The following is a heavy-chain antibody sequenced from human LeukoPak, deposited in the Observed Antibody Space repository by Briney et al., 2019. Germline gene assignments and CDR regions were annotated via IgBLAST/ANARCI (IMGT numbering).Heavy chain of an antibody. CDR3: ARNGGIYYYYYMDV. Sequence: ASVTVSCKASGYTFTGYYMHWVRQAPGQGLEWMGWINPNSGGTNYAQKFQGRVTMTRDTSISTAYMELSRLRSDDTAVYYCARNGGIYYYYYMDVWGKGTTVTISS. V-gene: IGHV1-2*02. CDR2: INPNSGGT. J-gene: IGHJ6*03. D-gene: IGHD1-14*01. CDR1: GYTFTGYY.